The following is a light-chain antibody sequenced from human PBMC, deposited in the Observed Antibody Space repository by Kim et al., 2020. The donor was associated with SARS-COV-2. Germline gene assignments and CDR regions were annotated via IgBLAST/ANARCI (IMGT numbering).Light chain of an antibody. J-gene: IGKJ2*01. CDR2: KAS. CDR3: QQYNNFPFT. CDR1: QTIDPW. Sequence: ASVGDKGTIPCRAGQTIDPWLAWYQHKPGEAPKLPISKASTLEVGVPSRFSGSGSGTEFTLTISSLQPDDFATYYCQQYNNFPFTFGQGTKLEI. V-gene: IGKV1-5*03.